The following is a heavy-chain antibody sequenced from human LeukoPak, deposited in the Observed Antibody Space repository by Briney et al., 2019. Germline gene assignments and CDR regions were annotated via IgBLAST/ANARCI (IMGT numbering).Heavy chain of an antibody. J-gene: IGHJ4*02. CDR3: AKDFEPVPAAINY. Sequence: GGSLRLSCAASGFTFSHFAMSWIRQAPGKGLEWVSGISGSGGATYYADSVKGRFTISRDYSKNMLYLQMNILRVEDTAVYYCAKDFEPVPAAINYWGQGTLVTVSS. CDR2: ISGSGGAT. V-gene: IGHV3-23*01. CDR1: GFTFSHFA. D-gene: IGHD2-2*02.